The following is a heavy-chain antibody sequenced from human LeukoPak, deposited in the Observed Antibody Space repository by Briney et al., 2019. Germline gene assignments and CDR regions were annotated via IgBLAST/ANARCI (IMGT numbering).Heavy chain of an antibody. D-gene: IGHD3-10*01. CDR3: TWFGELNQNYTDY. CDR1: GGSISSSSYY. CDR2: IYNTGST. J-gene: IGHJ4*02. V-gene: IGHV4-39*07. Sequence: PSETLSLTCTVSGGSISSSSYYWGWIRQPPGKGLEWIGSIYNTGSTYYNPSLKSRVTTSADTSKNQFSLKLTSVTAADTAVYYCTWFGELNQNYTDYWGQGTLVTVSS.